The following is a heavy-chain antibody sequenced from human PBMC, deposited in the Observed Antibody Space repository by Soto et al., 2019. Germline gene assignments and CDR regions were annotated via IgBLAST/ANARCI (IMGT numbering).Heavy chain of an antibody. CDR3: ARHLGQYNYDSSGYRYVGYFDL. CDR2: LYRSGRK. V-gene: IGHV3-53*01. J-gene: IGHJ2*01. Sequence: QPGGSLRLPCAASVLIVRNNCMSWVRQAPGKGLDLVSILYRSGRKYYADSVKGRFTISRDNSTNTLYLHMNSLRADDTAVYCCARHLGQYNYDSSGYRYVGYFDLWGRGTLVTVSS. CDR1: VLIVRNNC. D-gene: IGHD3-22*01.